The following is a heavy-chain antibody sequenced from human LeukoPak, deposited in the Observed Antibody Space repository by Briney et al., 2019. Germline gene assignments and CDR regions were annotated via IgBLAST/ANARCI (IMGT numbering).Heavy chain of an antibody. V-gene: IGHV1-2*02. Sequence: ASVKVSCKASGDTFTGYYMHWVRQAPGQGLEWMGWIKPDSGGTNYGQKFQGRVTMTRDTSLTTAYMELSRLTSDDAAVYYCAREGGTYLDFDHWGQGTLVTVSS. CDR1: GDTFTGYY. CDR3: AREGGTYLDFDH. J-gene: IGHJ4*02. D-gene: IGHD1-26*01. CDR2: IKPDSGGT.